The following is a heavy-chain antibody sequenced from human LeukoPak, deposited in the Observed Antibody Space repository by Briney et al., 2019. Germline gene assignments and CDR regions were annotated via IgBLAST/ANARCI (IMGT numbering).Heavy chain of an antibody. D-gene: IGHD5-12*01. CDR3: ARYGAYDFNY. CDR1: GFTFRNYW. CDR2: ISEDGSAK. V-gene: IGHV3-7*02. Sequence: PGRSLRLSCAASGFTFRNYWMSWVRQAPGKGLEWVAKISEDGSAKYHADSVKGRFTISRDNAKNSLYPQMNSLRAEDAALYYCARYGAYDFNYWGQGTLVTVSS. J-gene: IGHJ4*02.